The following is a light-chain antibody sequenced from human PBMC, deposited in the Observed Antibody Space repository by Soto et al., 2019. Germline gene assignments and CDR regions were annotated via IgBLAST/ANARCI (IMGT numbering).Light chain of an antibody. CDR2: AAS. Sequence: DIQMTQSPSSVSASVGDRVTITCRASQGISCWFAWYQQKPGKAPKLMIYAASSLQSGVPSRFSGSGSWTDFTPTISSLQPEDFTTYDCQQANSFPLDFGQGTRLDIK. V-gene: IGKV1-12*01. J-gene: IGKJ5*01. CDR1: QGISCW. CDR3: QQANSFPLD.